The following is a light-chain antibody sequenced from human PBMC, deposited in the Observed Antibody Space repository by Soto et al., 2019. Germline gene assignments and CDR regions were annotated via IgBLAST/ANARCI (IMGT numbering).Light chain of an antibody. CDR3: QQSYSRLWT. CDR2: AAS. V-gene: IGKV1-39*01. J-gene: IGKJ1*01. Sequence: DIQMTQSPSSLSASVGGRVTITCQASQDISNYLNWYQQKPGKAPKLLIYAASSLQSGVPSRFSGSGSGTDFTLTISSLQPEDFATYYCQQSYSRLWTFGQGTKVDIK. CDR1: QDISNY.